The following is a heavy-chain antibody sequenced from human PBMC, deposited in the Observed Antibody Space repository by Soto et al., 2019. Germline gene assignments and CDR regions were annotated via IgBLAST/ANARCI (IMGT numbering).Heavy chain of an antibody. J-gene: IGHJ4*02. Sequence: GGSLRLSCEGSGFTLSDHYMDWVRQAPGKGLEWVGRSRNRGNNYVTEYAASVKGRFTISRDDSKNSVHLQMNSLKTEDTARQHCGTYFGYISGRWGQGTLVTVSS. CDR3: GTYFGYISGR. CDR2: SRNRGNNYVT. V-gene: IGHV3-72*01. D-gene: IGHD5-18*01. CDR1: GFTLSDHY.